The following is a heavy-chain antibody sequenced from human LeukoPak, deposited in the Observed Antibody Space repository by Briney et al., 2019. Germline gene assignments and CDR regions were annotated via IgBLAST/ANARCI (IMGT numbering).Heavy chain of an antibody. V-gene: IGHV4-4*07. J-gene: IGHJ6*03. D-gene: IGHD6-13*01. CDR2: IYTSGST. CDR3: ARGCGSSWSAYYYYYMDV. Sequence: SETLSLTCTVSGGSISSYYWSWIRQPAGKGLEWIGRIYTSGSTNYNPSLKSRVTMSVDTSKSQFSLKLSSVTAADTAVYYCARGCGSSWSAYYYYYMDVWGKGTTVTVSS. CDR1: GGSISSYY.